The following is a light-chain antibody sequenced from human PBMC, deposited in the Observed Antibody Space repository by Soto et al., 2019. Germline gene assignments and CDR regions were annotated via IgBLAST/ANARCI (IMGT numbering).Light chain of an antibody. CDR1: QSVSSY. J-gene: IGKJ1*01. Sequence: ESVLTQSPATLSLSPGERATLSCRASQSVSSYLAWYQQKPGQAPRLLIYDASSRATGIPARFSGSGSGTEFTLTISSLEPEDFAVYYCQQRSNWPVTFGQGTKVDIK. CDR3: QQRSNWPVT. V-gene: IGKV3-11*01. CDR2: DAS.